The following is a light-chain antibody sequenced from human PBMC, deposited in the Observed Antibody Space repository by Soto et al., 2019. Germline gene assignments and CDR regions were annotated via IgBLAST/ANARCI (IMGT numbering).Light chain of an antibody. Sequence: DIQMTQSPSTLSASVGDRVTITCRASQSISSWLAWYQQKPGKAPKVLIYDASSLESGVPSRFSGSGSGTEFTLTISSLQPDDFATYYCQQYNSYSPSTFGQGTKLEIK. J-gene: IGKJ2*02. V-gene: IGKV1-5*01. CDR2: DAS. CDR3: QQYNSYSPST. CDR1: QSISSW.